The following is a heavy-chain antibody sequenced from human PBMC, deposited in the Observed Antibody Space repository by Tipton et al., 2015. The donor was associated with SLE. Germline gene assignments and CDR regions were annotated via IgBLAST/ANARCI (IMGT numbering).Heavy chain of an antibody. J-gene: IGHJ4*02. CDR1: GDSISSSSYY. Sequence: TLSLTCIVSGDSISSSSYYWGWIRQPPGKGLEWVGTVYYTGNTFYNPSLKSRVTISVDTSKNQFSLNLSSVTAADTAVYYCAREDRGIDYWGQGALVTVSS. V-gene: IGHV4-39*07. CDR2: VYYTGNT. CDR3: AREDRGIDY. D-gene: IGHD3-10*01.